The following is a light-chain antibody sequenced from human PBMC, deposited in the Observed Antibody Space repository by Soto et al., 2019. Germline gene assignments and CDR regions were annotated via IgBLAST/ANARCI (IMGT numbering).Light chain of an antibody. CDR1: SSDVGGYNY. CDR3: SSYSGSRPGV. J-gene: IGLJ1*01. CDR2: DVS. V-gene: IGLV2-14*01. Sequence: QSVLTQPASVSGSPGQSITISCTGTSSDVGGYNYVSWYQQHPGKAPKLMIYDVSNRPSGVSNRFSGSKSGNTASLTISGLRVEDEVVYYCSSYSGSRPGVFGTGTMDTVL.